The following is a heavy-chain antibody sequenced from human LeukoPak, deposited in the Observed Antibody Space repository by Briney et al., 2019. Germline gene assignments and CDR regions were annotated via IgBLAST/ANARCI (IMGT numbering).Heavy chain of an antibody. V-gene: IGHV4-30-4*01. Sequence: PSETLSLTCAVSGGSISSFNRSWIRQPPGKGLEWIGYIYYSGSTYYNPSPKSRVTISVDTSKNQFSLKLSSVTAADTAVYYSARGGCRGCSCYGISMDAWGQGTTVTVS. J-gene: IGHJ6*02. CDR2: IYYSGST. CDR3: ARGGCRGCSCYGISMDA. D-gene: IGHD2-15*01. CDR1: GGSISSFN.